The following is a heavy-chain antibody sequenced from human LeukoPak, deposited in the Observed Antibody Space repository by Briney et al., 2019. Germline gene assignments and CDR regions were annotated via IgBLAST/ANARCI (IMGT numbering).Heavy chain of an antibody. Sequence: ASVKVSCKASGYTFSNYGITWVRQAPGQGLEWMGWISPYNGNTRYAQKVQGRVTMTTDTSTSTAYMELRSLRSDDTAVYYCARGGSSTSEPGGDAFDIWGQGTMVTVSS. CDR1: GYTFSNYG. CDR2: ISPYNGNT. D-gene: IGHD2-2*01. CDR3: ARGGSSTSEPGGDAFDI. V-gene: IGHV1-18*01. J-gene: IGHJ3*02.